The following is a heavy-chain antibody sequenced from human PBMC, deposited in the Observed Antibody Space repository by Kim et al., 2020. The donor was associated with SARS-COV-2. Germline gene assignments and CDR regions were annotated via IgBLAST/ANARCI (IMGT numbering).Heavy chain of an antibody. V-gene: IGHV3-23*01. Sequence: GGSTYYADSVKGRFTISRDNSKNTLYLQMNSLRAEDTAVYYCAKQVVRGSWGQGTLVTVSS. CDR2: GGST. D-gene: IGHD3-10*01. CDR3: AKQVVRGS. J-gene: IGHJ4*02.